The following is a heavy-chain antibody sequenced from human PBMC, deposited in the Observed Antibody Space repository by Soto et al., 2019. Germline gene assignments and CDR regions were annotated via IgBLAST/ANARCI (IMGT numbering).Heavy chain of an antibody. J-gene: IGHJ4*02. V-gene: IGHV4-59*08. CDR3: GRLEGLATISYYFDY. Sequence: SETLSLTCTVSGGSISSYYWTWIRQPPGKGLEWIGSVYYSGSTSYNPSLESRVTISVDKSKNQFSLKLMSLSAADTAVYYCGRLEGLATISYYFDYWGQGALVTVSS. CDR2: VYYSGST. D-gene: IGHD3-9*01. CDR1: GGSISSYY.